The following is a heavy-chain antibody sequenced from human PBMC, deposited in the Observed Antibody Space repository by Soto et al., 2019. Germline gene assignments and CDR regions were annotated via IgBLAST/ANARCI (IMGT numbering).Heavy chain of an antibody. Sequence: SETLSLTCAVSGYSISSGYYWGWIRQPPGKGLEWIGSIYHSGSTYYNPSLKSRVTISVDTSKNQFSLKLSSVTAADTAVYYCARGDIVVVPAAPMHNNWFDTWGQGALVTVSS. CDR2: IYHSGST. CDR3: ARGDIVVVPAAPMHNNWFDT. D-gene: IGHD2-2*01. J-gene: IGHJ5*02. V-gene: IGHV4-38-2*01. CDR1: GYSISSGYY.